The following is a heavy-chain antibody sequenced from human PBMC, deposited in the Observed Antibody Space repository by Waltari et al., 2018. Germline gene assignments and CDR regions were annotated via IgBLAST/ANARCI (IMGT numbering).Heavy chain of an antibody. CDR2: IFDSGNA. Sequence: QVQLQESAPGLAKPSETLSLTRTASRGSISRDYWSWIRQPPGKGLEWIGNIFDSGNANYNPSLKSRVTISLDTSKNQISLKLNSVTAADTAVYYCARHITFSYDFFAMDVWGQGTTVIVSS. D-gene: IGHD3-16*01. CDR1: RGSISRDY. J-gene: IGHJ6*02. CDR3: ARHITFSYDFFAMDV. V-gene: IGHV4-59*08.